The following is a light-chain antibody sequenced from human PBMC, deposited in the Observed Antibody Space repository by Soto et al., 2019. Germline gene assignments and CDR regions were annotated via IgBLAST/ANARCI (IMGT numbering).Light chain of an antibody. CDR1: SSDVGGWPH. J-gene: IGLJ2*01. CDR2: EVS. CDR3: SSYTSSSTLV. V-gene: IGLV2-14*01. Sequence: QSALTQPASVSGSPGQSITISCAGTSSDVGGWPHVSWYQQHPGKAPKLVIYEVSNRPSGVSSRFSGSKSGSTASLTISGLQAEDEADYYCSSYTSSSTLVFGGGTKVTVL.